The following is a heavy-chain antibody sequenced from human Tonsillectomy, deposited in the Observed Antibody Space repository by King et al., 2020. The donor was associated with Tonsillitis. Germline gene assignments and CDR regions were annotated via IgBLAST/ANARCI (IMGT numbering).Heavy chain of an antibody. CDR3: TREGNYYDSSGYYYDYYYYYMDV. Sequence: QLVQSGGGLVQPGRSLRLSCTASGFTFGDYGMSWVRQAPGKGLEGVGCIRSKAYGGTTEYAASVKGRFTISRDDSKSIAYLQMNSLKTEDTAVYYCTREGNYYDSSGYYYDYYYYYMDVWGKGTTVTVSS. V-gene: IGHV3-49*04. D-gene: IGHD3-22*01. J-gene: IGHJ6*03. CDR1: GFTFGDYG. CDR2: IRSKAYGGTT.